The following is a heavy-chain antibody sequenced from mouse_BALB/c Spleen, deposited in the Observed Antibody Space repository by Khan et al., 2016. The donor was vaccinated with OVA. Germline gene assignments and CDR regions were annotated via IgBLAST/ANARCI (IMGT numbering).Heavy chain of an antibody. CDR3: ARDFHYYGSRGAMDY. V-gene: IGHV1-4*01. CDR1: GYTFTSYT. D-gene: IGHD1-1*01. Sequence: VQLQESGADLARPGASVKMSCKASGYTFTSYTMHWVKQRPGQGLEWIGYIIPSSGYTNYNQKFKDMATLTADKSSSTAYMQLSSLTSEDSAVYYCARDFHYYGSRGAMDYWGQGTSVTVSS. J-gene: IGHJ4*01. CDR2: IIPSSGYT.